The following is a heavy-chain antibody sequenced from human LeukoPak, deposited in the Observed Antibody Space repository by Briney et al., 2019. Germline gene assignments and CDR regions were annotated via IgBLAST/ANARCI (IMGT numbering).Heavy chain of an antibody. CDR2: IKKDGSEK. J-gene: IGHJ3*02. CDR1: GFTVSSNY. Sequence: PGGSLRLSCAASGFTVSSNYMSWVRQAPGKGLEGVANIKKDGSEKYYVDSVQGRFTISRDNAKTLYLQMNSLTAEDTAVYYCARAHVTGVDAFDIWGQGTMVTVSS. D-gene: IGHD2-21*02. CDR3: ARAHVTGVDAFDI. V-gene: IGHV3-7*01.